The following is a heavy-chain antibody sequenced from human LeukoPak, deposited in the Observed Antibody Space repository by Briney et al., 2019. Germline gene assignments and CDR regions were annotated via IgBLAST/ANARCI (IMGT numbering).Heavy chain of an antibody. CDR3: ARDLLGELYFDF. J-gene: IGHJ4*02. CDR2: ISSTSTYI. Sequence: PGGSLRLSCAASGFTFVSYTMNWFRQAPGKGLDWVSSISSTSTYIYYADSVKGRFTISRDNGGNSLYLQMNSLRAEDTAVYYCARDLLGELYFDFWGQGTLVTVSS. D-gene: IGHD3-10*01. V-gene: IGHV3-21*01. CDR1: GFTFVSYT.